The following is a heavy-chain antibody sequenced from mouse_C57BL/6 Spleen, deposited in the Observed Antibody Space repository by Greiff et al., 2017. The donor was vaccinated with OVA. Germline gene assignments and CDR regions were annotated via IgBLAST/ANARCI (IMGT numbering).Heavy chain of an antibody. J-gene: IGHJ4*01. CDR2: ISDGGSYT. D-gene: IGHD1-1*01. CDR3: ARGALRYYAMDY. V-gene: IGHV5-4*01. Sequence: EVQLVESGGGLVKPGGSLKLSCAASGFTFSSYAMSWVRQTPEKRLEWVATISDGGSYTYYPDNVKGRFTISRDNAKNNLYLQMSHLKSEDTAMYYCARGALRYYAMDYWGQGTSVTVSS. CDR1: GFTFSSYA.